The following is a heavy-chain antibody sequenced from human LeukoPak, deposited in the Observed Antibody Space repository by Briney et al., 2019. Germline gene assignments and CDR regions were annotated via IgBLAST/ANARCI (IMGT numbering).Heavy chain of an antibody. CDR2: ISPNSGGT. J-gene: IGHJ5*02. D-gene: IGHD6-19*01. CDR1: GYTFTGYY. CDR3: ARNSGWYNWFDP. V-gene: IGHV1-2*02. Sequence: ASVKVSCKASGYTFTGYYMHWVRQAPGQGLEWMGWISPNSGGTNYAQKLQGRVTMTTDTSTSTAYMELRSLRSDDTAVYYCARNSGWYNWFDPWGQGTLVTVSS.